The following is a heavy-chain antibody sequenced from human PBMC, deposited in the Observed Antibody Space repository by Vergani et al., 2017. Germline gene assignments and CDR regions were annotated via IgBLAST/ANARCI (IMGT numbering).Heavy chain of an antibody. CDR3: ARTESFILRYFHLAL. D-gene: IGHD3-9*01. V-gene: IGHV4-39*01. CDR1: GGSITSRSYY. CDR2: IYHSGGA. J-gene: IGHJ4*02. Sequence: QLHLQESGPGLVKPSEPLSLTCTVSGGSITSRSYYWGWIRQPPGKGLEWIGNIYHSGGAYYNPSLKGRVTISVDTSKNQFSLEVTSVNSADTAIYFCARTESFILRYFHLALWGQGTLVTVSS.